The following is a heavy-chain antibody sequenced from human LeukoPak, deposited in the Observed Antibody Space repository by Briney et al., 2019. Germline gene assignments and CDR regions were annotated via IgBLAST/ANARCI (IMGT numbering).Heavy chain of an antibody. CDR3: VRDVGAVRGEVYFDY. CDR2: ITGSGPYI. Sequence: GGSLRLSCAASGFTFSTFAMHWVRLSPGKGLEWVSSITGSGPYILYADSVKRRFTISRDNTENLLYLEMNSLRAEDTAMYYCVRDVGAVRGEVYFDYWGQGTLVTVSS. J-gene: IGHJ4*02. D-gene: IGHD3-16*01. V-gene: IGHV3-21*06. CDR1: GFTFSTFA.